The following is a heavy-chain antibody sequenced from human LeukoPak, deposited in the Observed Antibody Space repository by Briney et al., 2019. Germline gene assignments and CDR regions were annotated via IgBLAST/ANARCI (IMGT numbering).Heavy chain of an antibody. CDR3: ARGRIAARLLLAFDI. CDR2: INHSGTT. D-gene: IGHD6-6*01. CDR1: SGSFSGYF. J-gene: IGHJ3*02. Sequence: SETLSLTCAVYSGSFSGYFWTWIRHSPGKGLEWIGEINHSGTTNYNPSLKNRVTVSADTSKDQFSLRLSSVSAADTAVYYCARGRIAARLLLAFDIWGQGTMVTVSS. V-gene: IGHV4-34*01.